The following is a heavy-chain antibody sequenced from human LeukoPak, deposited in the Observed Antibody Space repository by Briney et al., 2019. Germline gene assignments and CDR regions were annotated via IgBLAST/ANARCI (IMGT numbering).Heavy chain of an antibody. CDR3: ATENYDFWSGYGTYYMDV. Sequence: SVKVSCKASGGTFSSYAISWVRQAPGQGLEWMGGIIPIFGTANYAQKFQGRVTITADESASTAYMELSSLRSEDTAVYYCATENYDFWSGYGTYYMDVWGKGTTVTVSS. V-gene: IGHV1-69*01. J-gene: IGHJ6*03. CDR2: IIPIFGTA. CDR1: GGTFSSYA. D-gene: IGHD3-3*01.